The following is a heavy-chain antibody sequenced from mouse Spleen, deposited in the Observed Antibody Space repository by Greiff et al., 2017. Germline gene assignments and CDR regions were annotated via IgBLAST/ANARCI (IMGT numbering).Heavy chain of an antibody. CDR3: ARRSYYGNYDYAMDY. CDR1: GYTFTTYP. CDR2: FHPYNDDT. V-gene: IGHV1-47*01. Sequence: VKLVESGAELVKPGASVKMSCKASGYTFTTYPIEWMKQNHGKSLEWIGNFHPYNDDTKYNEKFKGKATLTVEKSSSTVYLELSRLTSDDSAVYYCARRSYYGNYDYAMDYWGQGTSVTVSS. D-gene: IGHD2-10*01. J-gene: IGHJ4*01.